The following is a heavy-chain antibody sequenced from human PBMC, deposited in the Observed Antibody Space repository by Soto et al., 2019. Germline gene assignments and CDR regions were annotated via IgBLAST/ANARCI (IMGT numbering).Heavy chain of an antibody. Sequence: VASVKVSCKASGGTFSSYAISWVRQAPGQGLEWMGGIIPIFGTANYAQKFQGRVTITADESTSTAYMELSSLRSEDTAVYYCARDLRYCSSTSCYSYYYYGMDVWGQGTTVTVSS. V-gene: IGHV1-69*13. CDR1: GGTFSSYA. CDR2: IIPIFGTA. D-gene: IGHD2-2*01. J-gene: IGHJ6*02. CDR3: ARDLRYCSSTSCYSYYYYGMDV.